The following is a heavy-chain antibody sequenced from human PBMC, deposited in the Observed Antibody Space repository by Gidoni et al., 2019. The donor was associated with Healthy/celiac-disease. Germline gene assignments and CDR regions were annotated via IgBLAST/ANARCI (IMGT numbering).Heavy chain of an antibody. J-gene: IGHJ5*02. CDR1: GYSFTSYW. Sequence: ELQLVQSGAAVKKPGESLKISCKVSGYSFTSYWIGWVRQIPGKGLEWTGIIYPGDSDTRYSPSFQGQVTISADKSISTAYLQWSSLKASDTAMYYCARHSVSRSTFWFDPWGQGTLVTVSS. CDR3: ARHSVSRSTFWFDP. CDR2: IYPGDSDT. V-gene: IGHV5-51*01.